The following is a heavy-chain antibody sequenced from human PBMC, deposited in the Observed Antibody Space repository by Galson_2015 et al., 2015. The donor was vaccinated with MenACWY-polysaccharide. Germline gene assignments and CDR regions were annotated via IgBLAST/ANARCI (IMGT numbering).Heavy chain of an antibody. CDR2: IDYNEYT. J-gene: IGHJ4*02. D-gene: IGHD2-15*01. CDR1: GGSISVSGSY. CDR3: VRDKGSFQTYD. V-gene: IGHV4-39*07. Sequence: ETLSLTCTVSGGSISVSGSYWGWIRQPPGKGLEWIGTIDYNEYTYYKSSLRGRVIISQDKSRNQVFLKLTSVAAADTAVYFCVRDKGSFQTYDWGQGTLVTVSS.